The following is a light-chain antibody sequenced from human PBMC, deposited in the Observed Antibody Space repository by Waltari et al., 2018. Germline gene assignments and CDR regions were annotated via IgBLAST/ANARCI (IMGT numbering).Light chain of an antibody. CDR3: QQYDSSPLA. Sequence: EIVLTQSPGTLSLSPGEGATLSCRTSQTIRTTYLAWYQQKPGQAPTLLIYGTFSRATGIPDRFTDSGSGTDFSLTISILEPEDFATYYCQQYDSSPLAVGGGTKVEIK. J-gene: IGKJ4*01. CDR2: GTF. CDR1: QTIRTTY. V-gene: IGKV3-20*01.